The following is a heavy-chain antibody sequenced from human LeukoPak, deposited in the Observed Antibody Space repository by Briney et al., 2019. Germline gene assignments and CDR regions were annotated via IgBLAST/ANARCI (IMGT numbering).Heavy chain of an antibody. CDR2: IYYSGST. J-gene: IGHJ3*02. CDR1: GGSISSYY. D-gene: IGHD3-22*01. V-gene: IGHV4-59*01. Sequence: PSETLSLTCTVSGGSISSYYWSWIRQPPGKGLEWIGYIYYSGSTNYNPSLKSRVTISVDTSKNQFSLKLSSVTAADTAVYYCARDGGNYYDSSGYALDAFDIWGQGTMVTVSS. CDR3: ARDGGNYYDSSGYALDAFDI.